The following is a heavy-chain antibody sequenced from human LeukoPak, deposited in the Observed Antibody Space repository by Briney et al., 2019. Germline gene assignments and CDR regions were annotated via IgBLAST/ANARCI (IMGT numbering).Heavy chain of an antibody. J-gene: IGHJ5*02. CDR1: GFTFSSYS. CDR3: ATSGYYAGNWFGP. CDR2: ISSSSSTI. V-gene: IGHV3-48*02. D-gene: IGHD3-3*01. Sequence: GGSLRLSCAASGFTFSSYSVNWVRQAPGKGLEWVSYISSSSSTIHYADSVKGRFTISRDNAKNSLYLQMNSLRDEDTAVYYCATSGYYAGNWFGPWGQGTLVTVSS.